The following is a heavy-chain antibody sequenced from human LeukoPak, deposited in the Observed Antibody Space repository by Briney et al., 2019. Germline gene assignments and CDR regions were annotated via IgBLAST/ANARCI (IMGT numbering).Heavy chain of an antibody. CDR3: ARGLGYCSSTSCYDLLTDY. CDR1: GFTFSSYS. V-gene: IGHV3-21*01. Sequence: GGSLRLSCAASGFTFSSYSMNWVRQAPGKGLEWVSSISSSSSYIYYADSVKGRSTISRDNAKNSLYLQMNSLRAEDTAVYYCARGLGYCSSTSCYDLLTDYWGQGTLVTVSS. D-gene: IGHD2-2*01. J-gene: IGHJ4*02. CDR2: ISSSSSYI.